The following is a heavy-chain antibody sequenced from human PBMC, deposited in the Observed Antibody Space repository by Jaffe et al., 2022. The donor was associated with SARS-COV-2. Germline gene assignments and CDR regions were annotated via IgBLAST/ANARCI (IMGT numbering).Heavy chain of an antibody. CDR2: TSYDGSNK. D-gene: IGHD3-10*01. CDR3: AGDGSLAVHY. CDR1: GFTFSSYA. J-gene: IGHJ4*02. V-gene: IGHV3-30-3*01. Sequence: QVQLVESGGGVVQPGRSLRLSCAASGFTFSSYAMHWVRQAPGKGLEWVASTSYDGSNKYYADSVKGRFTISRDNSKNTLYLQMNSLRAEDTAVYYCAGDGSLAVHYWGQGTLVTVSS.